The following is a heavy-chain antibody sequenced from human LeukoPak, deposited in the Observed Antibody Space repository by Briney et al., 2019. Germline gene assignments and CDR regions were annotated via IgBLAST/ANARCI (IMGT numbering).Heavy chain of an antibody. CDR2: IKQDGSEK. J-gene: IGHJ3*02. V-gene: IGHV3-7*01. D-gene: IGHD3-3*01. CDR1: GFTFSSYW. Sequence: GGSLRLSCAASGFTFSSYWMSWVRQAPGKGLEWVANIKQDGSEKYYVDSVKGRFTISRDNAKNSLYLQMNSLRAEDTAVYYCAKPNYDFWSGYHIVHDAFDIWGQGTMVTVSS. CDR3: AKPNYDFWSGYHIVHDAFDI.